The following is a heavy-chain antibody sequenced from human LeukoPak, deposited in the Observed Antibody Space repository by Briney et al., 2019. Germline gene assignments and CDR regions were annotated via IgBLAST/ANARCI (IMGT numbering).Heavy chain of an antibody. CDR1: GFTFSNYW. CDR2: MNIDGSEK. J-gene: IGHJ4*02. V-gene: IGHV3-7*01. D-gene: IGHD1-26*01. CDR3: ARDPVEWELLLDY. Sequence: GGSLRLSCAGYGFTFSNYWMGWVRQAPGKRLEWVANMNIDGSEKYYADSVKGRFSISRDNARNSVYLQMASLRVEDTAVYYCARDPVEWELLLDYWGQGTLVTVSS.